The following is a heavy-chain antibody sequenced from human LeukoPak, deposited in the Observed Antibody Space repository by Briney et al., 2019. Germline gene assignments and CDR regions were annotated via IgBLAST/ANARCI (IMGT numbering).Heavy chain of an antibody. D-gene: IGHD2-21*02. Sequence: PPETLSLTCTVSGASVSRESWTWIRQPAGKGLEWIGYIYDTGDTTYNPSLQSRLTMSVDTSKNQFSLKLTSVTAADTAVYYCARNGFRTYCGTGCYSDYMDVWGKGATVTVSS. CDR2: IYDTGDT. CDR3: ARNGFRTYCGTGCYSDYMDV. J-gene: IGHJ6*03. V-gene: IGHV4-4*07. CDR1: GASVSRES.